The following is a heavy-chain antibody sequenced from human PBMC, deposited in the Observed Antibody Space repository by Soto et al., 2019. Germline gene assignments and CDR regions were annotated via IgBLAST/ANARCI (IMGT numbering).Heavy chain of an antibody. Sequence: GRSLSLSCAASGLTFRNDWINCVRQAPGKGLEWVANINDDGSEKYYGDSAKGRFTISRDNSKNSLYLQMSSLRAEDTAVYYWASALDYWSAYFDYWGQGSLVTVSS. CDR2: INDDGSEK. J-gene: IGHJ4*02. CDR1: GLTFRNDW. CDR3: ASALDYWSAYFDY. V-gene: IGHV3-7*01. D-gene: IGHD3-3*01.